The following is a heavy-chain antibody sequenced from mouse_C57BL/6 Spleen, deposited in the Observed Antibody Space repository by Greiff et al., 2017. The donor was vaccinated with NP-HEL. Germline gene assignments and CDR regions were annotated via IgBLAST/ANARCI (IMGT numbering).Heavy chain of an antibody. J-gene: IGHJ3*01. V-gene: IGHV2-6*01. CDR2: IWGVGST. D-gene: IGHD2-4*01. CDR3: ATDYDYDGKLAY. Sequence: VQLQQSGPGLVAPSQSLSITCTVSGFSLTSYGVDWVRQSPGKGLEWLGVIWGVGSTNYNSALKSRLSISKDNSKSQVFLKMNSLQTYDTAMDYCATDYDYDGKLAYWGQGTLVTVSA. CDR1: GFSLTSYG.